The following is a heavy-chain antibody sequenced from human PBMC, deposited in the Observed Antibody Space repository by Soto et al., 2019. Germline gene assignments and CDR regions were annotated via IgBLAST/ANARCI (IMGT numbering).Heavy chain of an antibody. J-gene: IGHJ4*02. Sequence: EVQLLESGGGLVQPGGSLRLSCAASGFTFSSYAMSWVRQAPGKVLEWVSAISGSGGSTYYADSVKGRFTISRDNSKNTLYLQMNSLRAEDTAVYYCATSRGYSSGWYVYWGQGTLVTVSS. CDR1: GFTFSSYA. D-gene: IGHD6-19*01. V-gene: IGHV3-23*01. CDR2: ISGSGGST. CDR3: ATSRGYSSGWYVY.